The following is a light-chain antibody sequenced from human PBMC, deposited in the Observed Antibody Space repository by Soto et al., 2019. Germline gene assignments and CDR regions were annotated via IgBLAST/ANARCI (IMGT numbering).Light chain of an antibody. CDR3: SSYTSSSTQV. Sequence: QSALTQPASVSGSPGQSITISCTGTSSDVGGYNYVSWYQQHPGKAPKLMIYDVSNRPSGISNRFYGSKSGNTASLTISGLQAEDEADYYCSSYTSSSTQVFGGGTKLTVL. CDR2: DVS. CDR1: SSDVGGYNY. J-gene: IGLJ2*01. V-gene: IGLV2-14*01.